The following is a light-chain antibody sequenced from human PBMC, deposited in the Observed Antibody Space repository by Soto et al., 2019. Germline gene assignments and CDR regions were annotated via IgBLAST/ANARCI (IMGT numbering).Light chain of an antibody. J-gene: IGKJ3*01. V-gene: IGKV3-20*01. CDR1: LSVSSD. Sequence: EIVMTQSPATLSLSPGERATLSCRASLSVSSDLAWYRQKPGQAPRLLVYGASSRATGIPDRFSGSGSGTDLTLTISRVEPEDFAVYYCQHYGSSPFTFGPGTRVDIK. CDR3: QHYGSSPFT. CDR2: GAS.